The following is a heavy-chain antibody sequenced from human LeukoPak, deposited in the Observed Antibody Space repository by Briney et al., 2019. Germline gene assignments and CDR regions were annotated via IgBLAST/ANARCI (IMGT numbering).Heavy chain of an antibody. J-gene: IGHJ4*02. CDR1: GFTFSSYG. D-gene: IGHD3-22*01. CDR2: IWYGGSNK. Sequence: GGSLRLSCAASGFTFSSYGMHWVRQAPGKGLEWVAVIWYGGSNKYYADSVKGRFTISRDNSKNTLYLQMNSLRAEDTAVYYCARSEYYDSSGYDYWGQGTLVTVSS. CDR3: ARSEYYDSSGYDY. V-gene: IGHV3-33*08.